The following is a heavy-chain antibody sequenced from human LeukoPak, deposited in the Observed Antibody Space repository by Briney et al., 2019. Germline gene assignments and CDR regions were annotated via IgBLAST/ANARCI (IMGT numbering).Heavy chain of an antibody. V-gene: IGHV3-11*04. CDR1: GFTFSDYY. J-gene: IGHJ6*03. D-gene: IGHD2-2*01. Sequence: PGGSLRLSCAASGFTFSDYYMSWIRQAPGKGLEWVSYISSSGSTIYYADSVKGRFTISRDNAKNSLYLQMNSLRAEDTAVYYCARSLSDCSSTSCYYLDYYYYYMDVWGKGTTVTVSS. CDR3: ARSLSDCSSTSCYYLDYYYYYMDV. CDR2: ISSSGSTI.